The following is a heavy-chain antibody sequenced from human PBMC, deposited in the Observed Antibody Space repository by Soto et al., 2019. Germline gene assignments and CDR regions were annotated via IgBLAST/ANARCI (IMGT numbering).Heavy chain of an antibody. CDR1: GGSISSYY. CDR2: IYYSGST. V-gene: IGHV4-59*01. J-gene: IGHJ6*02. CDR3: ARTGTGTYSSSWYTPPVGMDV. D-gene: IGHD6-13*01. Sequence: PSETLSLTXTVSGGSISSYYWSWIRQPPGKGLEWIGYIYYSGSTTYNPSLKSRVTISVDTSKNQFSLKLSSVTAADTGVNYCARTGTGTYSSSWYTPPVGMDVWGQGTTVTVSS.